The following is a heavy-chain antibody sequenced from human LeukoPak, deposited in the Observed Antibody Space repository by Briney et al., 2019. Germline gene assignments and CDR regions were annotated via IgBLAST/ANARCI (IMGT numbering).Heavy chain of an antibody. J-gene: IGHJ4*02. CDR1: GFTFSSYG. D-gene: IGHD2-2*01. CDR3: ATDAGFCSSTNCYFDH. V-gene: IGHV3-30*02. CDR2: IRYDGSNK. Sequence: GGSLRLSCTASGFTFSSYGMHWVRQAPGKGLEWVAFIRYDGSNKYYADSVKGRFTISRDNAKNSLYLQMNSLRAEDTAVYYCATDAGFCSSTNCYFDHWGQGTLVTVSS.